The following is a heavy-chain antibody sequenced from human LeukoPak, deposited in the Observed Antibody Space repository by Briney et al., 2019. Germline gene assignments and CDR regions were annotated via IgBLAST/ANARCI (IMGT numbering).Heavy chain of an antibody. Sequence: PSETLSVTCGDPVGSISSTLWLTWVRQPPGKGLEWIGEIQSSGNTHYNPSLKSRITISVDNYKNEFSLKLNSVTAADTAVCYCGRVPPCLSLNHRVYFIDYWGQGTLVTVSS. CDR1: VGSISSTLW. CDR3: GRVPPCLSLNHRVYFIDY. D-gene: IGHD1-14*01. CDR2: IQSSGNT. V-gene: IGHV4-4*02. J-gene: IGHJ4*01.